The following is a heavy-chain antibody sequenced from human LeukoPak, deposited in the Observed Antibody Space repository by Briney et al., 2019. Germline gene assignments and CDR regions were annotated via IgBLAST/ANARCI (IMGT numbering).Heavy chain of an antibody. CDR2: ISYDGTNK. J-gene: IGHJ6*02. D-gene: IGHD3-22*01. V-gene: IGHV3-30-3*01. CDR1: GFTFSDYY. CDR3: AREHDNRVPYYCGMDV. Sequence: GGSLRLSCAASGFTFSDYYMSWIRQAPGKGLEWVAVISYDGTNKYYADSMKGRFTISRDNSENTLYLQMNSLRSDDTAVYYCAREHDNRVPYYCGMDVWGQGTTVTVSS.